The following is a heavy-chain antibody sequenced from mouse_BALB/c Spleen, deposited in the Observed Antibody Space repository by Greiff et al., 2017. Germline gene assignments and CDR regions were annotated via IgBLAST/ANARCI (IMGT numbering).Heavy chain of an antibody. CDR1: GYSFTSYY. V-gene: IGHV1-66*01. Sequence: VQLVESGPELVKPGASVKISCKASGYSFTSYYIHWVKQRPGQGLEWIGWIFPGSGNTKYNEKFKGKATLTADTSSSTAYMQLSSLTSEDSAVYFCARSGYGYDAWFAYWGQGTLVTVSA. J-gene: IGHJ3*01. CDR2: IFPGSGNT. D-gene: IGHD2-2*01. CDR3: ARSGYGYDAWFAY.